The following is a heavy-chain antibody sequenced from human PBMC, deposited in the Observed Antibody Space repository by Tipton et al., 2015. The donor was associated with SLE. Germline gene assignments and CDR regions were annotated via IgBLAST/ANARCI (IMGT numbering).Heavy chain of an antibody. CDR1: GGSISSYY. CDR2: IYYSGST. D-gene: IGHD2-2*01. CDR3: ARGGTRFFSSTICFTGYYYYMDV. J-gene: IGHJ6*03. Sequence: TLSLTCTVSGGSISSYYWSWIRQPPGKGLEWIGYIYYSGSTNYNPSLKSRVTISVDTSKNQFSLKLSSVTAADTAVYYCARGGTRFFSSTICFTGYYYYMDVWCEGTTFTVSS. V-gene: IGHV4-59*01.